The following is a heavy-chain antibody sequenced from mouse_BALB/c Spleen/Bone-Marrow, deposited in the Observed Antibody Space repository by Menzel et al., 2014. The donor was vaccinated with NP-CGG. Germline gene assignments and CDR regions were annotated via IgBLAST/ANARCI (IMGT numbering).Heavy chain of an antibody. CDR2: ISPGDGVI. J-gene: IGHJ3*01. CDR1: GYTFTDHA. V-gene: IGHV1S53*02. Sequence: QFPLPQSAAALVKPGASVKISCKASGYTFTDHAIHWVKQKPEQGLEWIGSISPGDGVIKYNEKFKGKAILTADKSSSTAYMQLNSLTSEEAAVEFCKRSLGRFAYWGQGTRGTGSA. D-gene: IGHD4-1*01. CDR3: KRSLGRFAY.